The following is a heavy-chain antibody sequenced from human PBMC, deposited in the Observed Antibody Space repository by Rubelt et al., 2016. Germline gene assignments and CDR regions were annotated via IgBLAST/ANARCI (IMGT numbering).Heavy chain of an antibody. V-gene: IGHV3-53*01. J-gene: IGHJ4*02. D-gene: IGHD3-16*02. CDR3: ARDARVWGSYRYYDY. Sequence: GKGLEWVSAIYSGGTTYYADSVKGRFTISRDNAKNSLYLQMNSLRAEDTAVYYCARDARVWGSYRYYDYWGQGTLVTVSS. CDR2: IYSGGTT.